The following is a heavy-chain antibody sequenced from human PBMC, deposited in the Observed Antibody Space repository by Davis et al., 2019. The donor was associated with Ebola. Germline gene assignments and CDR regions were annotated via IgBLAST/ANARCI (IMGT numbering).Heavy chain of an antibody. J-gene: IGHJ3*02. CDR2: TYYRSRWYN. CDR3: ARCTGAFNI. D-gene: IGHD2-8*02. Sequence: SQTLSLTCAISGDSVSSNSAAWNRIRQSPSRGLEWLGRTYYRSRWYNDYAVFVRGRININPDTSKNQFSLQLNSVTPEDTALYYCARCTGAFNIWGQGTTVTVSS. CDR1: GDSVSSNSAA. V-gene: IGHV6-1*01.